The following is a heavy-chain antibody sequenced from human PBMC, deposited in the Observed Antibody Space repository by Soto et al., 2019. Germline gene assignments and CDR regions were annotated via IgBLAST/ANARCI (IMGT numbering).Heavy chain of an antibody. D-gene: IGHD2-15*01. CDR3: VQERGYCSGGSCYPVYYYGMDV. CDR2: ISSTGRST. Sequence: SLRLSCSASGFTFNSYAMHWVRQAPGKGLEYVSAISSTGRSTYYADSVKGRFTISRDNSKNTLYLQMSSLRAEDTAVYDCVQERGYCSGGSCYPVYYYGMDVWGQGTTVTVSS. J-gene: IGHJ6*02. CDR1: GFTFNSYA. V-gene: IGHV3-64D*06.